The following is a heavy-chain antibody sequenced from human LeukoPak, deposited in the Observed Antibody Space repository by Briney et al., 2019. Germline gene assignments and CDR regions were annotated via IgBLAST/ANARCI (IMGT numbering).Heavy chain of an antibody. D-gene: IGHD2-2*01. Sequence: GGSLRLSCEGPGMPFSSYTINWVRQAPGKGVEWVSGISANGVSTYYGDSAKGRFTTSRDNSKNTVFLQLNSLRVEDTAVYYCARMPSTEIYYFYYMDVWGKGTTVIVSS. CDR2: ISANGVST. V-gene: IGHV3-23*01. CDR3: ARMPSTEIYYFYYMDV. J-gene: IGHJ6*03. CDR1: GMPFSSYT.